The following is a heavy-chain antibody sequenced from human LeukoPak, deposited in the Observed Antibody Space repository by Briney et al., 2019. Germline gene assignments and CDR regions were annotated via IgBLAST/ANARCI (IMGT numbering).Heavy chain of an antibody. V-gene: IGHV4-59*01. CDR1: GGSISSYY. CDR3: ARYPGSSWYRFDY. D-gene: IGHD6-13*01. J-gene: IGHJ4*02. Sequence: SETLSLTCTVSGGSISSYYCSWIRQPPGKGLEWIGYIYYSGSTNYNPSLKSRVTISVDTSKNQFSLKLSSVTAADTAVYYCARYPGSSWYRFDYWGQGTLVTVSS. CDR2: IYYSGST.